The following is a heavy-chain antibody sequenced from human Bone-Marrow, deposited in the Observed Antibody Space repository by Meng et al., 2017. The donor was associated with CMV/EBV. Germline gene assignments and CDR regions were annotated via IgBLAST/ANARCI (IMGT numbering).Heavy chain of an antibody. CDR2: ISSSGSTI. D-gene: IGHD6-6*01. CDR1: GFTFSSYE. CDR3: ARDLAKWGYSSSSVYGMDV. V-gene: IGHV3-48*03. J-gene: IGHJ6*02. Sequence: GGSLRLSCAASGFTFSSYEMNWVRQAPGKGLEWVSYISSSGSTIYYSDSVKGRFTISRDNAKNSLYLKMNSLRAEDTAVYYCARDLAKWGYSSSSVYGMDVWGQGTTVTVSS.